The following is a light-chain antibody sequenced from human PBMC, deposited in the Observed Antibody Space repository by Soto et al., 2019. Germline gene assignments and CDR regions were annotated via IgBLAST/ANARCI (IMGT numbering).Light chain of an antibody. Sequence: EIVMTQSPVTLSVSTGERATLSCRASQSVTNSYLAWYQQKPGQAPSLLIFGASTRAAGIPARFSGSGSGTYFTLTISSLEPEDLAVHYCQQYNNWTPCSFCQGTKVDIK. CDR1: QSVTNSY. CDR3: QQYNNWTPCS. J-gene: IGKJ1*01. CDR2: GAS. V-gene: IGKV3-15*01.